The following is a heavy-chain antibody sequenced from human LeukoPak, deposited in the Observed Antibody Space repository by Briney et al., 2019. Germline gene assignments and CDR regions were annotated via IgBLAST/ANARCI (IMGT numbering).Heavy chain of an antibody. CDR3: ARSAAGTTAVFDY. CDR2: IWYDGSNQ. Sequence: GGSLRLSCEASGFTFSRFGMHWVRQAPGKGLEWVAVIWYDGSNQDYADSVKGRFTISRDNSKNTLYLQMNSLRAEDTAVYYCARSAAGTTAVFDYWGQGTLVTVSS. CDR1: GFTFSRFG. D-gene: IGHD6-13*01. J-gene: IGHJ4*02. V-gene: IGHV3-33*01.